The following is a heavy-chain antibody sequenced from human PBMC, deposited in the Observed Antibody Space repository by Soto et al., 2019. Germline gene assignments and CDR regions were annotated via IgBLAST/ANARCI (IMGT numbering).Heavy chain of an antibody. CDR3: TRTMAVAVWFDP. Sequence: SQTLSLPCAISGDSVSSDSAAWNWIRQSPSRGLEWLGRTYYRSKWYNDYAVSVKSRITINPDTSKNLFSLQLNSVTPEDTAVYYCTRTMAVAVWFDPWGQGTLVTVSS. D-gene: IGHD6-19*01. CDR1: GDSVSSDSAA. CDR2: TYYRSKWYN. V-gene: IGHV6-1*01. J-gene: IGHJ5*02.